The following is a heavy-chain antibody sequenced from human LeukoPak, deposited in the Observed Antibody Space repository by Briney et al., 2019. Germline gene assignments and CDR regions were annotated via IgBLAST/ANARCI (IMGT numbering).Heavy chain of an antibody. D-gene: IGHD3-22*01. CDR1: GGSFSGYY. CDR2: IYYSGST. J-gene: IGHJ4*02. Sequence: SETLSLTCAVYGGSFSGYYWSWIRQPPGKGREWIGYIYYSGSTNYNPSLKSRVTISVDTSKNQLSLKLSSVTAADTAVYYCARLERGYQAFDYWGQGTLVTVSS. CDR3: ARLERGYQAFDY. V-gene: IGHV4-59*08.